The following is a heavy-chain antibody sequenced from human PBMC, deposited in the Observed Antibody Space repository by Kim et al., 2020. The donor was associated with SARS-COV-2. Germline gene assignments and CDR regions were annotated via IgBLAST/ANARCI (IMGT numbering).Heavy chain of an antibody. D-gene: IGHD3-10*01. CDR1: GYTFTSYA. CDR2: INANNGNT. Sequence: ASVKVSCKASGYTFTSYAINWVRQAPGQGLEWMGWINANNGNTTYAQRLQGRVILSSDTSTSTAYMQMSSLNADDTAVYYCARDWLGLNFD. V-gene: IGHV1-18*01. CDR3: ARDWLGLNFD. J-gene: IGHJ3*02.